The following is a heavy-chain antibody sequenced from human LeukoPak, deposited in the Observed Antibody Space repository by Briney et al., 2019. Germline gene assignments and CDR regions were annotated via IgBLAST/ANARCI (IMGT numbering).Heavy chain of an antibody. Sequence: GGSLRLSCAVSGFSFSDNYTSWIRQAPGKGLEWVSYVSSSGHYTNYADSVKGRFTISRDNAKNSLFLQMNSLRAEDTAVYYCARTIGRGRGGHFDYWGQGTLVTVSS. CDR2: VSSSGHYT. V-gene: IGHV3-11*03. CDR3: ARTIGRGRGGHFDY. CDR1: GFSFSDNY. J-gene: IGHJ4*02. D-gene: IGHD3-9*01.